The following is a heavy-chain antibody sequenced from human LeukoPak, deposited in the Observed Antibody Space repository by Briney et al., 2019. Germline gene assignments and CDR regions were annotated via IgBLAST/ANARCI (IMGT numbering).Heavy chain of an antibody. J-gene: IGHJ5*02. Sequence: GASVKDSCKASGYTFTSYYMHWVRQAPGQGLEWMGIINPSGGSTRYAQKFQGRVTMTRDTSTNTVYMELSSLRSEDMAVYYVARDAVFKSSSWYDTWGQGTLVTVSS. CDR1: GYTFTSYY. V-gene: IGHV1-46*01. D-gene: IGHD2-2*01. CDR2: INPSGGST. CDR3: ARDAVFKSSSWYDT.